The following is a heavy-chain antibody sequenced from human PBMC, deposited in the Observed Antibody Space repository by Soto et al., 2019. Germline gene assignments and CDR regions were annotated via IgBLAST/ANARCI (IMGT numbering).Heavy chain of an antibody. CDR1: GFTFSSYS. CDR2: ISSSGSTI. J-gene: IGHJ3*02. Sequence: EVQLVVSGGNLVQPGGSLRVSWAASGFTFSSYSMNWVRQAPGKGLEWVSYISSSGSTIYHADSVKGRFTISRDNAKKSLYLQMNSLRAEDTAVYYCARDRVSGAYYHDAFDMWGQGTMVTVSS. V-gene: IGHV3-48*01. CDR3: ARDRVSGAYYHDAFDM. D-gene: IGHD3-10*01.